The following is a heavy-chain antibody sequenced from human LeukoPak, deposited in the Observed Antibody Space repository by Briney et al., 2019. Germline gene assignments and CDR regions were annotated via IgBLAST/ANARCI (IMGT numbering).Heavy chain of an antibody. CDR3: ARDYSVPGDGLDP. J-gene: IGHJ5*02. D-gene: IGHD2-21*01. CDR1: GFTISSYE. V-gene: IGHV3-48*03. Sequence: GGSLRLSCEASGFTISSYEMSWVRQAPGQGREWVSYISSSGTTMFYSDSVKGRFTISRDSAKNSLYLQMNSLRVEDTAIYYCARDYSVPGDGLDPWGQGTLVTVSS. CDR2: ISSSGTTM.